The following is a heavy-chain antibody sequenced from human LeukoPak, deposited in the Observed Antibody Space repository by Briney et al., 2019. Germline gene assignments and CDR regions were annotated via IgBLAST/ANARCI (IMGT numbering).Heavy chain of an antibody. CDR3: TTKVMRGNLGEDYDD. D-gene: IGHD1-1*01. V-gene: IGHV3-30*03. CDR1: GVTFRHYG. J-gene: IGHJ4*02. CDR2: ISSDGIDK. Sequence: GGSLRLSCSVSGVTFRHYGMHWVRQAPGKGLEWVALISSDGIDKLYGASVKGRFTISRDDSKSTLYLQMNSLTAEDTAVYYCTTKVMRGNLGEDYDDWGQGTLVTVSS.